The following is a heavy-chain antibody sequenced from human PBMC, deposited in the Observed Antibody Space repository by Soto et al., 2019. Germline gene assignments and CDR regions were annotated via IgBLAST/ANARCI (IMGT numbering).Heavy chain of an antibody. CDR3: ARDGAHCSGGSCYWGYYGMDV. CDR1: GGTFSSYA. CDR2: IIPIFGTA. Sequence: QVQLVQSGAAVKKPGSSVKVSCKASGGTFSSYAISWVRQAPGQGLEWMGGIIPIFGTANYAQKFQGRVTITADESTSTAYMELSSLRSEDTAVYYCARDGAHCSGGSCYWGYYGMDVWGQGTTVTVSS. J-gene: IGHJ6*02. V-gene: IGHV1-69*12. D-gene: IGHD2-15*01.